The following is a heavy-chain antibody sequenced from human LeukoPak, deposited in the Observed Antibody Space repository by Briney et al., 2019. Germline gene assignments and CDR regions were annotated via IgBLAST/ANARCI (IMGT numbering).Heavy chain of an antibody. CDR2: TNPNSGGT. D-gene: IGHD2-15*01. CDR1: GYTFTGYY. CDR3: AKTSCSGGSCYLDY. J-gene: IGHJ4*02. V-gene: IGHV1-2*04. Sequence: ASVKVSRKASGYTFTGYYMHWVRQAPGQGLEWMGWTNPNSGGTNYAQKFQGWVTMTRDTSISTAYMELSRLRSDDTAVYYCAKTSCSGGSCYLDYWGQGTLVTVSS.